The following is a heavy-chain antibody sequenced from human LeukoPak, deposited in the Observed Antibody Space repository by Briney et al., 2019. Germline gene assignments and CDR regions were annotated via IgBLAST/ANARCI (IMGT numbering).Heavy chain of an antibody. D-gene: IGHD2-15*01. CDR2: IFYSGST. V-gene: IGHV4-39*01. Sequence: SETLSLTCTVSGGSISSRSYYWGWIRQPSGKGLEWIGNIFYSGSTYYSPSLKSRATISVDTSKNQFSLKLSSVTAADTAVYYCARQTYCRSGSCLIDYWGQGTLVTVSS. CDR1: GGSISSRSYY. CDR3: ARQTYCRSGSCLIDY. J-gene: IGHJ4*02.